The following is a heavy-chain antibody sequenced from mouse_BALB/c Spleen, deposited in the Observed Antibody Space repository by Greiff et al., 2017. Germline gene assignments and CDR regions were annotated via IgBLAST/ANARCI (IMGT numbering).Heavy chain of an antibody. CDR1: GYSITSDYA. Sequence: EVKLQESGPGLVKPSQSLSLTCTVTGYSITSDYAWNWIRQFPGNKLEWMGYISYSGSTSYNPSLKSRISITRDTSKNQFFLQLNSVTTEDTATYYCARSDYYGSSYGYYAMDYWGQGTSVTVSS. CDR3: ARSDYYGSSYGYYAMDY. V-gene: IGHV3-2*02. D-gene: IGHD1-1*01. CDR2: ISYSGST. J-gene: IGHJ4*01.